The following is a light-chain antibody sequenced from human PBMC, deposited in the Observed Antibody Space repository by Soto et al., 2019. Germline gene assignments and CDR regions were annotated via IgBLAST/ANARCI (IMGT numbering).Light chain of an antibody. J-gene: IGLJ1*01. CDR3: SSYTSDWGV. Sequence: QSVLTQPASVSGSVGQSITISCTGTSSDVGGYDFVSWYQHHPGKAPKLIIYEVRPRPSGVSDRFSGSKSGNTASLTISGLQAEDEADYYCSSYTSDWGVFGTGTKLTVL. V-gene: IGLV2-14*01. CDR2: EVR. CDR1: SSDVGGYDF.